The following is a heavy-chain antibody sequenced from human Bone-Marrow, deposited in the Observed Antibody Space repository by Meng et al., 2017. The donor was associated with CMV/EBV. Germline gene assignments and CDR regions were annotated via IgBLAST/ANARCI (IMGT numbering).Heavy chain of an antibody. CDR1: GGSFSGYY. CDR3: ARVTYDFWSGYRPYDY. CDR2: INHSGST. D-gene: IGHD3-3*01. J-gene: IGHJ4*02. V-gene: IGHV4-34*01. Sequence: YGGSFSGYYWSWIRQPPGKGLEWIGEINHSGSTNYHPSLKSRVTISVDTSKNQFSLKLSSVTAADTAVYYCARVTYDFWSGYRPYDYWGQGTLVTVSS.